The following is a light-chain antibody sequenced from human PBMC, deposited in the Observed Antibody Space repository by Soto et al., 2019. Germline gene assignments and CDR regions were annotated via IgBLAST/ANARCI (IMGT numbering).Light chain of an antibody. CDR2: EAS. CDR1: STDFVSYNR. Sequence: QSVLTQPPSVSGSPGQSVTISCTGTSTDFVSYNRVSWYQQPPGTAPKLIIYEASNRPSGVPDRFSGSKSGNTASLTISGLQAADEADYYCCSYAGSRTYVFGPGTKVNVL. J-gene: IGLJ1*01. CDR3: CSYAGSRTYV. V-gene: IGLV2-18*02.